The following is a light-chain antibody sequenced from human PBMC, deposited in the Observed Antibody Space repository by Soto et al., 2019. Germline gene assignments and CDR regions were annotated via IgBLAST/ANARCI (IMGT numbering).Light chain of an antibody. CDR1: SGSVSASYF. V-gene: IGLV8-61*01. Sequence: QAVVTQEPSFSVSPGGTVTLTCGLSSGSVSASYFPSWYQQTPGQAPRTLIYSTNTRSSGVPARFSGSILGKKAALTITGAQADDESDYYCVLYMGSGISVFGGGTKVTVL. CDR3: VLYMGSGISV. CDR2: STN. J-gene: IGLJ2*01.